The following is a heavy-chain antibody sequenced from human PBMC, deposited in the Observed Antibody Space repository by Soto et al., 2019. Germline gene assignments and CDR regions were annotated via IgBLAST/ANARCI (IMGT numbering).Heavy chain of an antibody. V-gene: IGHV3-21*01. J-gene: IGHJ6*02. CDR3: ARAGQSDGYFALDV. D-gene: IGHD6-19*01. CDR2: LSLSSSYT. Sequence: PVGALRLACAASGFTCSSNSMNRVRQAPGKGLEWVSSLSLSSSYTHYADSVRGRFTISRDNAKNSLYLQMNSLRADDTAVYYCARAGQSDGYFALDVWGQGTTVTV. CDR1: GFTCSSNS.